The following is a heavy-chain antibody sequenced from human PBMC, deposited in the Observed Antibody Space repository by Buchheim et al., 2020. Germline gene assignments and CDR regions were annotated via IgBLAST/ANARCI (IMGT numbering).Heavy chain of an antibody. J-gene: IGHJ6*02. Sequence: QMQLVQSGPEVKKPGTSVKVSCKASGFTFTSSAVQWVRQARGQRLEWIGWIVVGSGNTNYAQKFQERVTITRDMSTSTAYMELSSLRSEDTAVYYCAAEARYERHYYYYYGMDVWGQGTT. D-gene: IGHD1-1*01. CDR1: GFTFTSSA. CDR2: IVVGSGNT. V-gene: IGHV1-58*01. CDR3: AAEARYERHYYYYYGMDV.